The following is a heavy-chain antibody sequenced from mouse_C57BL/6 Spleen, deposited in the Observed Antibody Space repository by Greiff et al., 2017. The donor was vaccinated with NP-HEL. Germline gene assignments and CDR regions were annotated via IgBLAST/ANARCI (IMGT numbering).Heavy chain of an antibody. V-gene: IGHV5-9*01. CDR3: ARRLGDFDY. Sequence: EVKLMESGGGLVKPGGSLKLSCAASGFTFSTYTMSWVRQTPEKRLEWVASISGGGGDAYYPDSVKGRFTISRDNAKNTLYLQMSSLRSEDTALYYCARRLGDFDYWGQGTTLTVSS. D-gene: IGHD4-1*01. J-gene: IGHJ2*01. CDR2: ISGGGGDA. CDR1: GFTFSTYT.